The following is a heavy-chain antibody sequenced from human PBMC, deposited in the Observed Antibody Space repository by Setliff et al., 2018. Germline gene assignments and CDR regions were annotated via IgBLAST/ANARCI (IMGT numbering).Heavy chain of an antibody. CDR1: GGSISSSGYY. J-gene: IGHJ4*02. CDR2: IYYSGRT. D-gene: IGHD1-26*01. V-gene: IGHV4-39*01. CDR3: AKVTGMVGATPYYFDC. Sequence: LSLTCTVSGGSISSSGYYWSWIRQPPGKGLEWIGNIYYSGRTYYNPSLKSRVTISVDTSKNQFSLKLTSVTAADTAVYYCAKVTGMVGATPYYFDCWGQGTLVTVSS.